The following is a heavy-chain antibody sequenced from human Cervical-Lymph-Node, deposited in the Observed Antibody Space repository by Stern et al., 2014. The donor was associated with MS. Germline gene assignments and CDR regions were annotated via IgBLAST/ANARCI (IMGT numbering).Heavy chain of an antibody. D-gene: IGHD2-2*01. Sequence: VQLVESGPDVKKPGSSVKISCKARGGSFSCYTITWVRQAPGLGLEYMGGVIPMFGSATYAPTFRARLTITADHSQNPAFMPLTSLLLEDTAVYYCARGPPGQPLNYWGQGTLVTVSS. CDR3: ARGPPGQPLNY. CDR1: GGSFSCYT. V-gene: IGHV1-69*01. J-gene: IGHJ4*02. CDR2: VIPMFGSA.